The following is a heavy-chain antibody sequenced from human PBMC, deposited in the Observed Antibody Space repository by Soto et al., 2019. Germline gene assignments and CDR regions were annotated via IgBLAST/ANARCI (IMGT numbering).Heavy chain of an antibody. Sequence: SVKVSFRATCYTFPSYGISWVRQAPGQGLEWMGWISAYNGNTNYAQKLQGRVTMTTDTSTSTAYMELRSLRSDDTAVYYRARDYSYGGFDPWGQGTLVTVYS. J-gene: IGHJ5*02. D-gene: IGHD5-18*01. CDR3: ARDYSYGGFDP. CDR1: CYTFPSYG. V-gene: IGHV1-18*04. CDR2: ISAYNGNT.